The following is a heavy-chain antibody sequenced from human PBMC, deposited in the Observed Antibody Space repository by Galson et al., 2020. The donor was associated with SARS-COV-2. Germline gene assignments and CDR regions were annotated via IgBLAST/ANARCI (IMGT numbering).Heavy chain of an antibody. J-gene: IGHJ4*02. CDR3: ARDADPAGKEGQDY. V-gene: IGHV3-48*01. CDR2: ISSGSSII. Sequence: GESLKISCAASGFTFSNSNMNWVRQAPGKGLEWVSFISSGSSIIYYADSAKGRFTVSRDNAKSSLYLQMHSLTGEDTAFYYCARDADPAGKEGQDYWGQGTLVTVSS. CDR1: GFTFSNSN. D-gene: IGHD6-19*01.